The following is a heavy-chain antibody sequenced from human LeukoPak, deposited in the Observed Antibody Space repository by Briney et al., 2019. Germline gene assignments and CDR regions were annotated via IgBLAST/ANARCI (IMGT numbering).Heavy chain of an antibody. J-gene: IGHJ4*02. V-gene: IGHV4-34*01. CDR2: INHTGNT. CDR3: ARINGYGGGSLRY. D-gene: IGHD4-23*01. CDR1: GGSFTGYY. Sequence: SETLSLTCSVDGGSFTGYYWTWIRQPPGKGLEWIGEINHTGNTNYNPSLKSRVTLSIDMSKKQFSLHLTSLTAADTAVYYCARINGYGGGSLRYWGQGTLVAISS.